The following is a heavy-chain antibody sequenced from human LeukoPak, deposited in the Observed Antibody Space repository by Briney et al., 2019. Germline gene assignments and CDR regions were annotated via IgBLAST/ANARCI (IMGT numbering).Heavy chain of an antibody. J-gene: IGHJ4*02. CDR1: GFTFSSYS. CDR2: ISSSSSYI. V-gene: IGHV3-21*01. CDR3: ARVPLDSYYYDSSGSSLLFDY. Sequence: PGGSLRLSCAASGFTFSSYSMNWVRQAPGKGLEWVSSISSSSSYIYYADSVKGRFTVSRDNAKNSLYLQMNSLRAEDTAVYYCARVPLDSYYYDSSGSSLLFDYWGQGTLVTVSS. D-gene: IGHD3-22*01.